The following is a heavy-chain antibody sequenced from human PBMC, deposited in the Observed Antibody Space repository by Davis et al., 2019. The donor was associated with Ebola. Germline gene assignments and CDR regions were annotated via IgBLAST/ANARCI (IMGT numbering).Heavy chain of an antibody. D-gene: IGHD3-3*01. CDR2: IYYSGST. Sequence: PGGSLRLSCSVSGGSISSDYWSWIRQPPGKGLEWIGYIYYSGSTNYNPSLKSRVAISVDTSKNQFSLKLSSVTAADTAVYFCARASRFDYYYYYMDVWGKGTTVTVSS. CDR1: GGSISSDY. V-gene: IGHV4-59*01. J-gene: IGHJ6*03. CDR3: ARASRFDYYYYYMDV.